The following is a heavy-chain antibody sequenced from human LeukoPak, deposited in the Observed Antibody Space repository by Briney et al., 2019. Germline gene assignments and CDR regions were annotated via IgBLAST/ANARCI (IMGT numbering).Heavy chain of an antibody. J-gene: IGHJ3*02. D-gene: IGHD4-17*01. CDR1: GFTFSSYS. Sequence: GGSLRLSCAASGFTFSSYSMNWVRQAPGKGLEWVSSISSSSSYIYYADSVKGRFTISRDNAKNSLYLQMNSLRAEDTAVYYCARDHDYGDSHAFDIWGQGTMVTVSS. V-gene: IGHV3-21*01. CDR2: ISSSSSYI. CDR3: ARDHDYGDSHAFDI.